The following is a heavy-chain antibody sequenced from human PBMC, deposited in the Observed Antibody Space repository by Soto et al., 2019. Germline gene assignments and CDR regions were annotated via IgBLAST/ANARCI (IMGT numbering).Heavy chain of an antibody. CDR2: VSYDGDNE. Sequence: PGGSLRLSCAASGFTFSNYAMHWVRQAPGKGLEWVAIVSYDGDNEYYADSVRGRFFISRDNSRNTLYLQTSSLRHEDTAVYYCARDARVENYGSGSFWYWGQGTLVTAPQ. CDR3: ARDARVENYGSGSFWY. D-gene: IGHD3-10*01. CDR1: GFTFSNYA. V-gene: IGHV3-30*03. J-gene: IGHJ4*02.